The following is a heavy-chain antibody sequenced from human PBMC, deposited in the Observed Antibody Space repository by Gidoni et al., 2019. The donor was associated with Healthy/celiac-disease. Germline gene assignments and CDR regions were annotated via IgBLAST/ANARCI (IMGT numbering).Heavy chain of an antibody. CDR1: GYTFTAYY. D-gene: IGHD1-26*01. CDR2: INPNSGGT. J-gene: IGHJ4*02. CDR3: ARDWGRRIVGATTGGY. Sequence: QVQLVQSGAEVKKPGASVKVSCKASGYTFTAYYMHWVRQAPGQGLEWMRWINPNSGGTNYAQKFQGRVTMTRDTSISTAYMELSRLRSDDTAVYYCARDWGRRIVGATTGGYWGQGTLVTVSS. V-gene: IGHV1-2*02.